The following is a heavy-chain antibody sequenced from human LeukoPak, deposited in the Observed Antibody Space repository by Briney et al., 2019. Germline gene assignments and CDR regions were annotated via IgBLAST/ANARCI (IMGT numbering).Heavy chain of an antibody. V-gene: IGHV4-59*01. J-gene: IGHJ4*02. Sequence: PSETLSLTCTVSAGSISSYYWSWIRQPPGKGLEWIGYIYYSGSTNYNPSLKSRVTISVDTSKNQYSLKLSSVTAADTAVYYCARAAGLGSTFDYWGQGTLVTVSS. CDR2: IYYSGST. CDR1: AGSISSYY. CDR3: ARAAGLGSTFDY. D-gene: IGHD2-2*01.